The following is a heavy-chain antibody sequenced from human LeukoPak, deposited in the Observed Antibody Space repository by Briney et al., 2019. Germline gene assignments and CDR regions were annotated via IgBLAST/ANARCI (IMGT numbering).Heavy chain of an antibody. D-gene: IGHD6-6*01. CDR3: GRVGGRSKAAKGDAFDI. CDR2: ISSGSTYM. V-gene: IGHV3-21*01. Sequence: GGXLXLSXXASGFTFSSYSMNWVRQAPGKGLEWVSSISSGSTYMYYADSVKGRFTISRDNAQNSMYLQMNSLRAEDTAVYYCGRVGGRSKAAKGDAFDIWGQGTMVTVSS. J-gene: IGHJ3*02. CDR1: GFTFSSYS.